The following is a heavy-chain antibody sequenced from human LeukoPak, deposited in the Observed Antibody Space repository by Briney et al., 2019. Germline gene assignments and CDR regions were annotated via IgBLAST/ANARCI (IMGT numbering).Heavy chain of an antibody. CDR2: CSNSGSST. CDR1: GFTFIFDA. D-gene: IGHD5-18*01. J-gene: IGHJ4*02. Sequence: PGGSLRLSCVASGFTFIFDAMTRVRQAPGKGLEWVSSCSNSGSSTYYADSVKGRFTISRDRSKNTLYLQMNSLRAEDTAVYHCARGATSEDTAIVTGYWGQGTLVTVSS. CDR3: ARGATSEDTAIVTGY. V-gene: IGHV3-23*01.